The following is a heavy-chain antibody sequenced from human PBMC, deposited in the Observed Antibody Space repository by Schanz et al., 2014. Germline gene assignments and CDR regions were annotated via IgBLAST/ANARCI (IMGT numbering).Heavy chain of an antibody. CDR3: AREATISTGGAFDV. CDR2: ISAFDDKT. D-gene: IGHD2-8*02. Sequence: QVQLVQSAPEAKKPGASVKVSCKASGYSFTTYGLNWVRQAPEQGPEWMGWISAFDDKTDYAQNFQGRLIMTTDTSTTTDDMELRGLRSDDTAVYCCAREATISTGGAFDVWGQGTMVTVSS. V-gene: IGHV1-18*01. CDR1: GYSFTTYG. J-gene: IGHJ3*01.